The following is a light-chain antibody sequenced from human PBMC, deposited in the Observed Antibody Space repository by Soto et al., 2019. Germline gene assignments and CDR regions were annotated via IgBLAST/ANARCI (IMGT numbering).Light chain of an antibody. J-gene: IGKJ4*01. CDR2: DAS. Sequence: DIQMTQSPSSLSASVGDRVTITCQASQDISNYLNWYQQKPGKAPKLLIYDASNLETGVPSRFSGSGSGTDFTFTISSLQHEDIATYYCKQYDNLPPLPFGGGTKVEIK. V-gene: IGKV1-33*01. CDR3: KQYDNLPPLP. CDR1: QDISNY.